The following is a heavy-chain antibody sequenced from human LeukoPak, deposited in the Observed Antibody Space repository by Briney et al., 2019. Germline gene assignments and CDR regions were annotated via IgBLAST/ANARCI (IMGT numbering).Heavy chain of an antibody. D-gene: IGHD6-19*01. CDR2: IIPIFGTA. J-gene: IGHJ4*02. CDR1: GYTFTSYG. V-gene: IGHV1-69*13. CDR3: ARLIAVACTGHFDY. Sequence: ASVKVSCKASGYTFTSYGISWVRQAPGQGLEWMGGIIPIFGTANYAQKFQGRVTITADESTSTAYMELSSLRSEDTAVYYCARLIAVACTGHFDYWGQGTLVTVSS.